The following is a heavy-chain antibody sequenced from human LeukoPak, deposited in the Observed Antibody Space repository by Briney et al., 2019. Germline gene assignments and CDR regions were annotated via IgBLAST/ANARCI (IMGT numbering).Heavy chain of an antibody. V-gene: IGHV4-39*07. CDR1: GGSISSGSYY. Sequence: PSETLSLTCTVSGGSISSGSYYWGWIRQPPGKGLEWIGTIYYSGSTNYNPSLKSRVTISVDTSKNQFSLKLSSVTAADTAVYYCARGGYSSGWYFRYWGQGTLVTVSS. CDR2: IYYSGST. J-gene: IGHJ4*02. CDR3: ARGGYSSGWYFRY. D-gene: IGHD6-19*01.